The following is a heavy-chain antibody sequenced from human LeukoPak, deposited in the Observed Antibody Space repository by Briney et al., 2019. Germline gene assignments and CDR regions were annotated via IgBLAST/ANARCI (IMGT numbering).Heavy chain of an antibody. CDR2: IYYSGST. V-gene: IGHV4-39*01. D-gene: IGHD6-19*01. CDR1: GGSISSSSYY. CDR3: ARLKGEAVVKDYFDY. J-gene: IGHJ4*02. Sequence: PSDTLSLTCTVSGGSISSSSYYWGWIRQPPGKGLEWIGSIYYSGSTYYNPSLKSRVTISVDTSKNQFSLKLSSVTAADTAVYYCARLKGEAVVKDYFDYWGQGTLVTVSS.